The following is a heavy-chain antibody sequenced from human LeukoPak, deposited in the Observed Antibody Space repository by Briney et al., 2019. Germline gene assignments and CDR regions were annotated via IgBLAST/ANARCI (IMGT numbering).Heavy chain of an antibody. CDR3: ARESDGGTGTSCPDY. J-gene: IGHJ4*02. CDR2: IQSNGRNK. CDR1: GFILSSDD. D-gene: IGHD2-2*01. V-gene: IGHV3-33*05. Sequence: GGSLRLSCAASGFILSSDDMHWLRQDPVKGLEWVAGIQSNGRNKYYVDSVKGRFAISRDNSKSTLYLQVNSLRVEDTALYYCARESDGGTGTSCPDYWGQGTLVTVSS.